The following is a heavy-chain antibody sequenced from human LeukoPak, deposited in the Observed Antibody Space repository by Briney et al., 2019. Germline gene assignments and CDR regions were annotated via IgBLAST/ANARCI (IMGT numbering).Heavy chain of an antibody. V-gene: IGHV1-2*02. J-gene: IGHJ4*02. Sequence: ASVKVSCKASGYTFTTYDIHWVRQATGQGLEWMGWINPNSGGTNYAQKFQGRVTMTRDTSISTAYMELSRLRSDDTAVYYCARDSPGSSRRGYVNWGQGTLVTVSS. CDR2: INPNSGGT. CDR3: ARDSPGSSRRGYVN. D-gene: IGHD5-12*01. CDR1: GYTFTTYD.